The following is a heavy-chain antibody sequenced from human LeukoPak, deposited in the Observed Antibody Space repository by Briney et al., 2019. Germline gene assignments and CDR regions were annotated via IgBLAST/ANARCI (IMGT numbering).Heavy chain of an antibody. D-gene: IGHD6-6*01. Sequence: PSETLSLTCTVSGGSISSYYWSWIRQPPGKGLEWIGYIYYSGSTNYNPSLKSRVTMSVDTSKNQFSLKLSSVTAADTAVYYCARDLSGSSSFGYWGQGTLVTVSS. CDR1: GGSISSYY. CDR3: ARDLSGSSSFGY. J-gene: IGHJ4*02. V-gene: IGHV4-59*01. CDR2: IYYSGST.